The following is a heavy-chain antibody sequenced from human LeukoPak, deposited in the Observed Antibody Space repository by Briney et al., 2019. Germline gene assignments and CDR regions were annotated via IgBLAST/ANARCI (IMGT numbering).Heavy chain of an antibody. D-gene: IGHD3-10*01. V-gene: IGHV3-23*01. Sequence: GGSLRLSCTASGFTFSTYAMSWVRQAPRQVLEWVSGMGGSDGVAYYANSVKGRFTISRDNSKNTLYLQMSSLRAEDTALYYCAKWPDYGSGSSLDYWGQGILVTVSS. CDR3: AKWPDYGSGSSLDY. CDR2: MGGSDGVA. J-gene: IGHJ4*02. CDR1: GFTFSTYA.